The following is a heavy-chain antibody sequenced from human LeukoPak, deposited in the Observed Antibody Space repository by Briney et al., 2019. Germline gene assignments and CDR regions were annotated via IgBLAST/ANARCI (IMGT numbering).Heavy chain of an antibody. CDR1: GFTFSSYG. CDR3: AREYYYDSSGAFDY. V-gene: IGHV3-33*01. D-gene: IGHD3-22*01. CDR2: IWYDGSNK. Sequence: GGSLRLSCAASGFTFSSYGMHWVRQAPGKGLEWVAVIWYDGSNKYYADSVKGRFTISRDNSKNTLYLQMSSLRAEDTAVYYCAREYYYDSSGAFDYWGQGTLVTVSS. J-gene: IGHJ4*02.